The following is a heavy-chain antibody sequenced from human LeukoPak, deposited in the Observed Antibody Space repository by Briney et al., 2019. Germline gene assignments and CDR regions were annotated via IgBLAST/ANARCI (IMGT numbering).Heavy chain of an antibody. V-gene: IGHV3-23*01. Sequence: GGSLRLSCAASGFTFSNYAMTWVRQAPGKGLEWVSAITASGGTTYYADSVRGRFTISRDNSKNTLYLQMNTLRAEDTAIYCCAKGSGSKYYFDYRGQGTLVTVSS. CDR1: GFTFSNYA. J-gene: IGHJ4*02. D-gene: IGHD3-10*01. CDR3: AKGSGSKYYFDY. CDR2: ITASGGTT.